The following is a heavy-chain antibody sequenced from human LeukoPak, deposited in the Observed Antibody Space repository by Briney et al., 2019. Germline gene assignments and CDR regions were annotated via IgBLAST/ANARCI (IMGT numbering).Heavy chain of an antibody. CDR1: GGTFSSYA. V-gene: IGHV1-69*13. Sequence: VKVSCKASGGTFSSYAISWVRQAPGQGLEWMGGIIPIFGTANYAQKFQGRVTITADESTSTAYMELSSLRSEDTAVYYCAGPSSAILEWSAYYYYGMDVWGQGTTVTVSS. D-gene: IGHD3-3*01. CDR2: IIPIFGTA. J-gene: IGHJ6*02. CDR3: AGPSSAILEWSAYYYYGMDV.